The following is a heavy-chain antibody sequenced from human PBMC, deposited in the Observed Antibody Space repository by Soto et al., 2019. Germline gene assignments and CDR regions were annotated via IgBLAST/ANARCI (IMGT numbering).Heavy chain of an antibody. CDR1: GGSINTNNYY. CDR3: ARLVVVSPVANA. Sequence: PSETLSLTCTVSGGSINTNNYYWGWVRQPPGKGLEWIGSVFYNGTTYCSPSLKSRVTISLAPSRTQFSLKLESVTAADTAVYFCARLVVVSPVANAWGQGTLVTVS. CDR2: VFYNGTT. V-gene: IGHV4-39*01. J-gene: IGHJ5*02. D-gene: IGHD2-15*01.